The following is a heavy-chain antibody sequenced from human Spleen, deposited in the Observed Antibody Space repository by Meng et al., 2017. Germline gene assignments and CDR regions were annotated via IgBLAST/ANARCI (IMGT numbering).Heavy chain of an antibody. CDR1: GFSLSTSGVG. V-gene: IGHV2-5*02. D-gene: IGHD2-2*01. CDR2: IYWDDDK. J-gene: IGHJ5*02. Sequence: QITLKEFGPTLVNPTQTLTLTCTFSGFSLSTSGVGVGWIRQPPGKALEWLALIYWDDDKRYSPALESRLTITKDTSKNQVVLTMSDMDPVDTATYYCARTWGTEYHVYRWFEPWGQGTLVTVSS. CDR3: ARTWGTEYHVYRWFEP.